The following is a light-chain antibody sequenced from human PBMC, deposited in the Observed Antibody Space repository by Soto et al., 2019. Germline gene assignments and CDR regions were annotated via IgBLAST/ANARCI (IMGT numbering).Light chain of an antibody. CDR3: SSYTRRSTI. V-gene: IGLV2-14*01. CDR1: SSDVGGYNY. CDR2: AVT. J-gene: IGLJ1*01. Sequence: QSALTQPASVSGSPGQSITISCTGTSSDVGGYNYVSWYQQHPGKAPKLMIYAVTDRPSGVSSRFSGSKSGNTASLTISGLQAEDEADYYCSSYTRRSTIFGTGTKVTGL.